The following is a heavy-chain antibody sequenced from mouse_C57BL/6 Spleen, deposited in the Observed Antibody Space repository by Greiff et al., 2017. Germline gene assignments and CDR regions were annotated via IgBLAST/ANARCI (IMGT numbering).Heavy chain of an antibody. CDR2: IDPSDSYT. CDR3: ALITTVVGYAMDY. J-gene: IGHJ4*01. V-gene: IGHV1-69*01. D-gene: IGHD1-1*01. CDR1: GYTFTSYW. Sequence: QVQLQQPGAELVMPGASVKLSCKASGYTFTSYWMHWVKQRPGQGLEWIGEIDPSDSYTNYNQKFTGKSTLTVDKSSSTAYMQLSSLTSEDSAVYYCALITTVVGYAMDYWGQGTSVTVSS.